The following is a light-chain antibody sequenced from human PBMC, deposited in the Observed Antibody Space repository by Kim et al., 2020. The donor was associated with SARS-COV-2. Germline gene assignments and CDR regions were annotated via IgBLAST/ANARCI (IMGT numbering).Light chain of an antibody. V-gene: IGKV3-20*01. CDR1: QHVSSNY. CDR3: HKYGNSPPT. J-gene: IGKJ1*01. Sequence: DIVLTQSPATLSLSPGERATLSCRASQHVSSNYLAWYQQKPGQAPRLLIYAASRRATGTSDRFSGSGSGTDFTLTISRLEPEDIAVFHSHKYGNSPPTFGPGTKVDIK. CDR2: AAS.